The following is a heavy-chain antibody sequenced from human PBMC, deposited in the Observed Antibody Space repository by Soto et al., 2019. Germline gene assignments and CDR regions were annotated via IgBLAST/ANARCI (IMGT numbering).Heavy chain of an antibody. CDR1: AGSISSSSYC. D-gene: IGHD3-10*01. CDR2: IDYSGST. CDR3: ARGAQYYNGVPPWFDP. V-gene: IGHV4-39*01. Sequence: SETLSLTCTVSAGSISSSSYCWGWIRQSPGKGLEWIGSIDYSGSTYYNPSLKSRVTISADASKNQFSLKLSSVTAADSAVYYCARGAQYYNGVPPWFDPWGQGTLVPVSS. J-gene: IGHJ5*02.